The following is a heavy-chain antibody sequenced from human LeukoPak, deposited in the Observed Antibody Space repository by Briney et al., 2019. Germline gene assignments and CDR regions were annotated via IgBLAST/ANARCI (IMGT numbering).Heavy chain of an antibody. D-gene: IGHD2-15*01. V-gene: IGHV3-30-3*01. CDR2: ISYDGSNK. J-gene: IGHJ6*02. Sequence: QTGGSLRLSCAASGFTFSSYAMHWVRQAPGKGLEWVAVISYDGSNKYYADSVKGRFTISRDNSKNTLYLQMNSLRAEDTAVYYCARDPSGGGSGYYYYGMDVWGQGTLVTVSS. CDR3: ARDPSGGGSGYYYYGMDV. CDR1: GFTFSSYA.